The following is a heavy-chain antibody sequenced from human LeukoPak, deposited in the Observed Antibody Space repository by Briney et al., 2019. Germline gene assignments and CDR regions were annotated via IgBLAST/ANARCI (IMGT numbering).Heavy chain of an antibody. D-gene: IGHD6-19*01. CDR1: GFTVSSNY. Sequence: AGGSLRLSCAASGFTVSSNYMNWVRQAPGKGLEWVSLIYSGGSTHYADSVKGRFTISRDNPKNTLYLQMNSLRADDTAVYYCVKAEFAEQWLAPFDNWGQGTLVTVSS. V-gene: IGHV3-66*01. CDR3: VKAEFAEQWLAPFDN. J-gene: IGHJ4*02. CDR2: IYSGGST.